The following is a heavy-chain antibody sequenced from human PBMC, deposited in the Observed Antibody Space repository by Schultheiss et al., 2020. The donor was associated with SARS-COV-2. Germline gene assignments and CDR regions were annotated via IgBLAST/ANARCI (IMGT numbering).Heavy chain of an antibody. CDR2: INPNSGGT. D-gene: IGHD6-13*01. CDR1: GYTFTGYY. J-gene: IGHJ4*02. CDR3: ARDGVAAADTGGY. V-gene: IGHV1-2*06. Sequence: ASVKVSCKASGYTFTGYYMHWVRQAPGQGLEWMGRINPNSGGTNYTQKFQGRVTMTRDTSISTAYMELSRLRSDDTAVYYCARDGVAAADTGGYWGQGTLVTVSS.